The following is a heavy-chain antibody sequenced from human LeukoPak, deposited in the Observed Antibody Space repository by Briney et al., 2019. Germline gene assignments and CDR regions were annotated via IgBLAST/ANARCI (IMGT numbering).Heavy chain of an antibody. CDR1: GGSISSGSYY. CDR2: IYYSGST. Sequence: SETLSLTCTVSGGSISSGSYYWSWIRQPPGKGLEWIGYIYYSGSTNYNPSLKSRVTISVDTSKNQFSLKLSSVTAADTAVYYCASSVTMKKTFDYWGQGTLVTVSS. CDR3: ASSVTMKKTFDY. V-gene: IGHV4-61*01. J-gene: IGHJ4*02. D-gene: IGHD3-22*01.